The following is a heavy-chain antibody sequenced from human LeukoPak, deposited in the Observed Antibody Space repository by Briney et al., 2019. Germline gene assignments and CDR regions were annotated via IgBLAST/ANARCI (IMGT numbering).Heavy chain of an antibody. CDR2: IYSGGNT. CDR1: GVTVSSDY. Sequence: GGSLRLSCAASGVTVSSDYMSWVRQAPGKGLEWVSVIYSGGNTYYADSVKGRFTISRHNSKNTLFPQMDSLRTEDTAIYYCASRMTFGGQGTLVTVSS. CDR3: ASRMTF. J-gene: IGHJ4*02. V-gene: IGHV3-53*04. D-gene: IGHD2/OR15-2a*01.